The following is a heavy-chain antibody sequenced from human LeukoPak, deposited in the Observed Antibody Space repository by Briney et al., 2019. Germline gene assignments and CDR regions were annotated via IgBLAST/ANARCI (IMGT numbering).Heavy chain of an antibody. CDR2: VYYSGST. V-gene: IGHV4-30-4*07. D-gene: IGHD2-21*02. Sequence: SQTLSLTCAVSGGSISSGGYSWSWIRQPPGKGLEWIGFVYYSGSTNYNPSLKSRVTISVDTSKNQFSLKLSSVTAADTAVYYCARARLLSTYFDYWGQGTLVTVSS. J-gene: IGHJ4*02. CDR3: ARARLLSTYFDY. CDR1: GGSISSGGYS.